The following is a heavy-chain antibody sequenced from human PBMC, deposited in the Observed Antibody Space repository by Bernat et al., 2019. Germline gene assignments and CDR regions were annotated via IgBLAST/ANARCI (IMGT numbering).Heavy chain of an antibody. V-gene: IGHV3-43*01. CDR1: GFTFDDYT. D-gene: IGHD5-12*01. J-gene: IGHJ4*02. CDR3: ARDGIGATIDYFDY. Sequence: EVQLVESGGVVVQLGGPLRLSCAASGFTFDDYTMHWVRQAPGKGLEWVSLISWDGGSTYYAYSVKGRFTISTDNSKNSLYLQMNSLRTEDAAFYFCARDGIGATIDYFDYWGRGTLVTVSS. CDR2: ISWDGGST.